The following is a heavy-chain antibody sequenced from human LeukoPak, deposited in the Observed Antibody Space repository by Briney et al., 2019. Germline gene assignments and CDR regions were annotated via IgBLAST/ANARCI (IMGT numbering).Heavy chain of an antibody. V-gene: IGHV4-34*01. CDR2: INHSGST. D-gene: IGHD3-10*01. J-gene: IGHJ2*01. CDR3: ARGGPPESPYCGSISWYFDL. CDR1: GGSFSGYY. Sequence: PSETLSLTCAVYGGSFSGYYWSWIRQPPGKGLEWIGEINHSGSTNYNPSLKSRVTISVDTSKNQFSLKLSSVTAADTAVYYCARGGPPESPYCGSISWYFDLWGRGTLVTVSS.